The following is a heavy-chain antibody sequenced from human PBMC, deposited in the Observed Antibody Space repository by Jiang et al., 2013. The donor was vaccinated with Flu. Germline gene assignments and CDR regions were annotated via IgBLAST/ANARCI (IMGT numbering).Heavy chain of an antibody. D-gene: IGHD6-19*01. CDR1: GFSLTTSPMC. Sequence: LVKPTQTLTLTCTFSGFSLTTSPMCVSWIRQPPGKALEWLAVIDWDDDKYYNTSLATRLSISKDTSKNQVVLTMTRMDPVDTATYYCARVLRRSSGWYPPDYWGQGTLVTVSS. CDR2: IDWDDDK. V-gene: IGHV2-70*13. CDR3: ARVLRRSSGWYPPDY. J-gene: IGHJ4*02.